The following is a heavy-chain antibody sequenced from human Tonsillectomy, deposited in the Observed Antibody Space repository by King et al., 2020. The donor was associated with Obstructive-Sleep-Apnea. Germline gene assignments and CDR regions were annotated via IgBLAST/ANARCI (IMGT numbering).Heavy chain of an antibody. V-gene: IGHV4-39*07. CDR2: IYYSGST. J-gene: IGHJ5*02. Sequence: QLQESGPGLVKPSETLSLTCTVSGGSISSSSYYWGWIRQPPGKGLEWIGSIYYSGSTYYNPSLKSRVTISVDTSKNQFSLKLSPVTAADTAVYYCARLGWGYSYASNWFDPWGQGTLVTVSS. CDR1: GGSISSSSYY. D-gene: IGHD5-18*01. CDR3: ARLGWGYSYASNWFDP.